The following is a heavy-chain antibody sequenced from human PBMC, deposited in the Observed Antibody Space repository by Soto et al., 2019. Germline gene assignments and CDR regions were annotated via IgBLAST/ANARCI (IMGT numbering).Heavy chain of an antibody. J-gene: IGHJ4*02. CDR1: GGSISSYY. V-gene: IGHV4-59*01. CDR3: ARDFNYGDAGYFDY. Sequence: SETLSLTCTVSGGSISSYYWSWIRQPPGKGLEWIGYIYYSGSTNYNPSLKSRVTISVDTSKNQFSLKLSSVTAADTAVYYCARDFNYGDAGYFDYWGQGTLVT. CDR2: IYYSGST. D-gene: IGHD4-17*01.